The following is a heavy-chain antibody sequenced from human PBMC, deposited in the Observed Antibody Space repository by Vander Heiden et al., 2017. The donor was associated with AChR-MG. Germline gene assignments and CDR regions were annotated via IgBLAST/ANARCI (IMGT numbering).Heavy chain of an antibody. CDR3: ARGYHSFDS. D-gene: IGHD1-1*01. CDR1: GFPFSDRY. V-gene: IGHV3-72*01. Sequence: EAQLVESGGVFVQPGGSLRLLCAASGFPFSDRYMGWVAQAPGKVLEWVGRSRNKASSYTTEYTASVKGRFTISRDESKNSLYLQMNSLKTEDTAVYYCARGYHSFDSWGQGTLVTVSS. CDR2: SRNKASSYTT. J-gene: IGHJ4*02.